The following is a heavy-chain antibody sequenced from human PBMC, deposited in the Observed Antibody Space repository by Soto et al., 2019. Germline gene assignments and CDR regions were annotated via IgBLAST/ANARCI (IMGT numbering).Heavy chain of an antibody. Sequence: EVPLLESGGGVVQPGGSLRLSCATSGIAFSEYAMRWVRQAPGKGLEWGSAISASSITTYYADSVKGRFTSSRDNSKNTLYLQMNSLRAEDTAIYSCTKGVAPNVPLTVFSTFEYWGPGTRIPFSS. J-gene: IGHJ4*02. D-gene: IGHD7-27*01. CDR3: TKGVAPNVPLTVFSTFEY. V-gene: IGHV3-23*01. CDR1: GIAFSEYA. CDR2: ISASSITT.